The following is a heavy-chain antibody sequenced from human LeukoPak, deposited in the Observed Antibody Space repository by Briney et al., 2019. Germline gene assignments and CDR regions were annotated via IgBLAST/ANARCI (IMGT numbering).Heavy chain of an antibody. V-gene: IGHV1-8*01. CDR2: MNPNSGNT. D-gene: IGHD2-15*01. CDR1: GYAFTSYD. J-gene: IGHJ4*02. CDR3: ATELRHRDY. Sequence: ASVKVSCKASGYAFTSYDINWVRQATGQGLEWMGYMNPNSGNTVSAQKFQGRVTMTRDTSISTAYLELSSLRSEDTALYYCATELRHRDYWGQGTLVTVSS.